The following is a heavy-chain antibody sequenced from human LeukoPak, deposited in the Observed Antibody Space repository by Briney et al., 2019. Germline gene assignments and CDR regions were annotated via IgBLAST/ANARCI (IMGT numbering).Heavy chain of an antibody. CDR2: INPNSGGT. Sequence: ASVKVSCKASGYTFTSNGISWVRQAPGQGLEWMGWINPNSGGTNYAQKFQGWVTMTRDTSISTAYMELSRLRSDDTAVYYCARAVGYCSGGSCHTYYFDYWGQGTLVTVSS. J-gene: IGHJ4*02. D-gene: IGHD2-15*01. CDR1: GYTFTSNG. CDR3: ARAVGYCSGGSCHTYYFDY. V-gene: IGHV1-2*04.